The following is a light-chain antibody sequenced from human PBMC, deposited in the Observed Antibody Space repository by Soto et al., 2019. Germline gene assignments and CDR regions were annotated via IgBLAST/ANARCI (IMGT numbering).Light chain of an antibody. Sequence: QSVLTQPPSASGTPGQRVTISCSGSRSNIGGNTVNWYQQYPGAAPKLLIFSGNQRPSGVPDRFSGSKSGTSASLAISGLQSEDEADYHCAAWDASLKGLVFGGGTKLTVL. CDR3: AAWDASLKGLV. CDR2: SGN. CDR1: RSNIGGNT. J-gene: IGLJ3*02. V-gene: IGLV1-44*01.